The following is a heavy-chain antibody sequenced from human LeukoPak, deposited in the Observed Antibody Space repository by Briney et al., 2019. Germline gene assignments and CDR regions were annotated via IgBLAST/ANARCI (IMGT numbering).Heavy chain of an antibody. CDR3: GRLSQTPDYYSNGGYYYLGY. CDR2: MNPSTGRT. V-gene: IGHV1-8*01. D-gene: IGHD3-22*01. CDR1: RYTFTSYD. J-gene: IGHJ4*02. Sequence: GASVKVSCKASRYTFTSYDINWVREAAGQGLEWMGWMNPSTGRTGFAQKFQGRLTMTRDTSISTAYMELSSLRSEDTAVYYCGRLSQTPDYYSNGGYYYLGYWGQGTPVTVSS.